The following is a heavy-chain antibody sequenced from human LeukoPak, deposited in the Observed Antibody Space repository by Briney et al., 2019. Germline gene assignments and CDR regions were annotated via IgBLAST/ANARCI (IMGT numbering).Heavy chain of an antibody. V-gene: IGHV1-18*04. J-gene: IGHJ6*04. D-gene: IGHD3-9*01. CDR2: ISAYNGNT. CDR1: GYTLTSYG. Sequence: GASVKVSCKASGYTLTSYGISWVRQAPGQGLEWMGWISAYNGNTNYAQKLQGRVTMTTDTSTSTAYMELRSLRSDDTAVYYCARDRVLQYFDWSLGGYYGMDVWGKGTTVTVSS. CDR3: ARDRVLQYFDWSLGGYYGMDV.